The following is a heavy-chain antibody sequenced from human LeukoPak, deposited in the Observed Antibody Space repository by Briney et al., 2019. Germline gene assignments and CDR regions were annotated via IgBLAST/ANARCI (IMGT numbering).Heavy chain of an antibody. CDR3: AAWEQGAVGVEYWFDP. D-gene: IGHD1-26*01. Sequence: ASVKVSCKASGFTFTSSAMQWVRRARGQRLEWIGWIVVGSGNTNYAQKFQERVTITRDMSTSTAYMELSSLRSEDTAVYYCAAWEQGAVGVEYWFDPWGQGTLVTVSS. J-gene: IGHJ5*02. CDR1: GFTFTSSA. V-gene: IGHV1-58*02. CDR2: IVVGSGNT.